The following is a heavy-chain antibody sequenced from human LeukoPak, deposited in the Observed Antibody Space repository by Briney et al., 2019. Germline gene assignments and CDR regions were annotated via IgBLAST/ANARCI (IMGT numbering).Heavy chain of an antibody. V-gene: IGHV4-30-2*01. CDR3: AREAVSGAGFFDY. CDR2: IYHSGST. J-gene: IGHJ4*02. CDR1: GGSISSGGYY. D-gene: IGHD6-13*01. Sequence: SETLSLTCTISGGSISSGGYYWNWIRQPPGKGLEWIGYIYHSGSTYYNPSLKSRVTISVDRSENQFSLNLTSVTAADTAVYYCAREAVSGAGFFDYWGQGTLVTVSS.